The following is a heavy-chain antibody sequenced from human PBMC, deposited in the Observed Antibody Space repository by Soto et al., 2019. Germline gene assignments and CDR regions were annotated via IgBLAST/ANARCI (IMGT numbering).Heavy chain of an antibody. Sequence: EVQLVQSGAEEKKPGESLRISCQGSGNSFTDYWITWARQMPGKGLEWMGRIDPSDSYTNYNPSFQGHVTISADKSIGIAYLQWGSLKASDTAIYYCASHRGFSGYDAYWGQGTLVTVSS. V-gene: IGHV5-10-1*01. CDR1: GNSFTDYW. CDR3: ASHRGFSGYDAY. CDR2: IDPSDSYT. J-gene: IGHJ4*02. D-gene: IGHD5-12*01.